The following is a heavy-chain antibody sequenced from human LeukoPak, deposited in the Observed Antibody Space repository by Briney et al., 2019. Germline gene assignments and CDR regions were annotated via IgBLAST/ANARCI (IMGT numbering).Heavy chain of an antibody. CDR3: AKDDGDYVELQVDYFDY. Sequence: PGGSLRLSCAASGFTFSSYGMHWVRQAPGKGLEWVAVISYDGSNKYYADSVKGRFTISRDNSKNTLYLQMNSLRAEDTAVYYCAKDDGDYVELQVDYFDYWGQGTLVTVSS. J-gene: IGHJ4*02. CDR1: GFTFSSYG. V-gene: IGHV3-30*18. CDR2: ISYDGSNK. D-gene: IGHD4-17*01.